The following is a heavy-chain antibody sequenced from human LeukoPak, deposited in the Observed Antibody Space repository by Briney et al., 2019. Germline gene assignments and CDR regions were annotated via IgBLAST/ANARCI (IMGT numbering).Heavy chain of an antibody. Sequence: SQTLSLTCTVSGGSISSGSYYWSWIRQPAGKGLEWIGRIYTSGSTNYNPSLKSRVTISVDTSKNQFSLKLSSVTAADTAVYYCARKYYLDVWGQGNTVTVSS. V-gene: IGHV4-61*02. CDR2: IYTSGST. J-gene: IGHJ6*02. D-gene: IGHD3-10*01. CDR3: ARKYYLDV. CDR1: GGSISSGSYY.